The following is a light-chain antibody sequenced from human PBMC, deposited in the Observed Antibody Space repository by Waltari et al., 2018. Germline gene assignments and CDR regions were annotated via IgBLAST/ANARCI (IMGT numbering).Light chain of an antibody. V-gene: IGLV2-23*02. CDR1: SSYIGSYNL. CDR2: EVS. J-gene: IGLJ2*01. Sequence: QSALTQPASVSGSPGHSITISCIATSSYIGSYNLVACYKQHPGKAPKLMIYEVSKWPSGVSNRFSGSKSGNTASLTISGLQAEDEADYYCSSYAGSTTNVLFGGGTKLTVL. CDR3: SSYAGSTTNVL.